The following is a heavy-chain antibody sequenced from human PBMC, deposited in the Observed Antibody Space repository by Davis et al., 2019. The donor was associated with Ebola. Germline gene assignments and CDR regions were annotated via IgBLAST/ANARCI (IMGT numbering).Heavy chain of an antibody. CDR2: IYYSGST. CDR1: GGSISSSSYY. D-gene: IGHD3-3*01. CDR3: ARIHYYDFWSGYPRNRYYYYGMDV. Sequence: SETLSLTCTVSGGSISSSSYYWGWIRQPPGKGLEWIGSIYYSGSTYYNPSLKSRVTISVDKSKNQFSLKLSSVTAADTAVYYCARIHYYDFWSGYPRNRYYYYGMDVWGQGTTVTVSS. V-gene: IGHV4-39*07. J-gene: IGHJ6*02.